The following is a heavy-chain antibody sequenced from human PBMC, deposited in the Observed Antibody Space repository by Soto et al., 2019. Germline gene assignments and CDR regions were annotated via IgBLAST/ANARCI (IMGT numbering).Heavy chain of an antibody. J-gene: IGHJ4*02. Sequence: SLKISCKGSGYTFAHYWIGWVRQMPGKGLEWMGIIYPSDSDTRYSPSFEGHVTISADRSATTAYLQWSSLTASDTAIYYCARLRRRLAAPFDFWGQGSLVTVSS. CDR2: IYPSDSDT. CDR1: GYTFAHYW. D-gene: IGHD6-6*01. V-gene: IGHV5-51*01. CDR3: ARLRRRLAAPFDF.